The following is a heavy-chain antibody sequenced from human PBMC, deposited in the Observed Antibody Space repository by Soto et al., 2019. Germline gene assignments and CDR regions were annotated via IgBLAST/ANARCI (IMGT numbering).Heavy chain of an antibody. CDR1: GGSISSYY. J-gene: IGHJ6*02. V-gene: IGHV4-59*01. CDR2: IYYSGST. Sequence: SETLSLTCTVSGGSISSYYWSWIRQPPGKGLEWIGYIYYSGSTNYNPSLKSRVTISVDTSKNQFSLKLSSVTTADTAVYYCARDRIAAAGTGYYYGMDVWGQGTTVTVSS. D-gene: IGHD6-13*01. CDR3: ARDRIAAAGTGYYYGMDV.